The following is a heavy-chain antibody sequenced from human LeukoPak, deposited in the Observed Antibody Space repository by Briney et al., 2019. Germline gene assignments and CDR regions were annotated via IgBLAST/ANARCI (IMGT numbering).Heavy chain of an antibody. V-gene: IGHV3-23*01. CDR2: ISGSGGST. J-gene: IGHJ4*02. Sequence: GGSLRLSRAASGFTFSSYAMSWVRQAPGKGLEWVSAISGSGGSTYYADSVKGRFTISRDSSKNTVYLQMNSLRDEDTAVYYCAKSPYRGGSSWTEFDYWGQGTLVTVSS. CDR1: GFTFSSYA. D-gene: IGHD6-13*01. CDR3: AKSPYRGGSSWTEFDY.